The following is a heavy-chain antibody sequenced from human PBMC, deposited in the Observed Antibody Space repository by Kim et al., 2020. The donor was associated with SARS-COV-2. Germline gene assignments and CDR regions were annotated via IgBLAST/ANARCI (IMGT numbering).Heavy chain of an antibody. V-gene: IGHV3-53*05. CDR2: IYSGGST. Sequence: GGSLRLSCAASGLTFSSNYMSWVRQAPGKGLDWVSVIYSGGSTYYADSVKSRFTISRDNSKNTLYLQMNSLRAEYTAVYYCASGGRGSGYDSSAEYFQHWGHGPLDTVSS. CDR1: GLTFSSNY. CDR3: ASGGRGSGYDSSAEYFQH. D-gene: IGHD5-12*01. J-gene: IGHJ1*01.